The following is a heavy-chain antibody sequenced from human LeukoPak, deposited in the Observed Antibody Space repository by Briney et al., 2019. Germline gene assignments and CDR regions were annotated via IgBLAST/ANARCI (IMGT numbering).Heavy chain of an antibody. J-gene: IGHJ5*02. CDR1: GFTLSSYE. Sequence: GGSLRLSCAASGFTLSSYEMNWVRLAPGKGLEWVSYISSSGSTKYYADSVKGRFTISRDNAQNSLYLQMNSLRDEDTAVYYCAIEGYCSGGTCYTNWFDTWGQGTLVTVSS. CDR3: AIEGYCSGGTCYTNWFDT. V-gene: IGHV3-48*03. CDR2: ISSSGSTK. D-gene: IGHD2-15*01.